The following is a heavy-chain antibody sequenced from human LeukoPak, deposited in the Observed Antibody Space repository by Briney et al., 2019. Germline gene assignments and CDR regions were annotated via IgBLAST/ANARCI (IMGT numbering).Heavy chain of an antibody. CDR3: ARHGTVTHRFDY. J-gene: IGHJ4*02. Sequence: SETLSLTCGVSGGSMSSSSYYWGWIRQPPGKGLEWIGSIYYSGSTYYNPSLKSRVTISVDSSKNQYSLKLSSVTAADTAVYYCARHGTVTHRFDYWGQGTLVTVSS. CDR1: GGSMSSSSYY. CDR2: IYYSGST. V-gene: IGHV4-39*01. D-gene: IGHD4-17*01.